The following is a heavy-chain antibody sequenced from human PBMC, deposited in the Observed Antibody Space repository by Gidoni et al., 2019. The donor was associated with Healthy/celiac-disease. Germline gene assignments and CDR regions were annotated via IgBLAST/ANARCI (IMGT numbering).Heavy chain of an antibody. J-gene: IGHJ6*02. V-gene: IGHV4-34*01. CDR2: INHSGST. D-gene: IGHD3-10*02. Sequence: QVQLQQWGAGLLTPSETLSLPCAVYGGSFSGYYWSWIRQPPGKGLEWIGEINHSGSTNYNPSLKSRVTISVDTSKNQLSLKLSSVTAADTAVYYCARGFMLRDYYYGMDVWGQGTTGTVSS. CDR3: ARGFMLRDYYYGMDV. CDR1: GGSFSGYY.